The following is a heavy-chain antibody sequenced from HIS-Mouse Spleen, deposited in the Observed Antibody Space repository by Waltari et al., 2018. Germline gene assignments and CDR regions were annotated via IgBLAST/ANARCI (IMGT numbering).Heavy chain of an antibody. J-gene: IGHJ2*01. Sequence: QLQLQESGPGLVKPSETLSLTCPVSGGSISRRSYYWGWLRQPPGKGLEWIGSIYYSGSTYYNPSLKSRVTISVDTSKNQFSLKLSSVTAADTAVYYCAREIPYSSSWYDWYFDLWGRGTLVTVSS. CDR2: IYYSGST. D-gene: IGHD6-13*01. CDR3: AREIPYSSSWYDWYFDL. CDR1: GGSISRRSYY. V-gene: IGHV4-39*07.